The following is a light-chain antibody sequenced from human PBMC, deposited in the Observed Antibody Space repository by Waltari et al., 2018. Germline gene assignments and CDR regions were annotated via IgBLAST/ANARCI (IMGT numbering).Light chain of an antibody. CDR3: QQYDRWWT. J-gene: IGKJ1*01. CDR2: GAS. CDR1: QSISSD. V-gene: IGKV3-15*01. Sequence: DIMMTQSPATLSVSPGESATLSCRASQSISSDLAWYQQKPGQAPRLLIYGASTRATGIPDRFSGSGSRTEFTLTISSLQSEDFAVYYCQQYDRWWTFGLGTKVERK.